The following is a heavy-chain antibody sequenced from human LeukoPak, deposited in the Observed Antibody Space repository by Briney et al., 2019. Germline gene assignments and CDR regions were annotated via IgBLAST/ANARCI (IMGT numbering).Heavy chain of an antibody. CDR3: ARHGGITMVRGVFDY. V-gene: IGHV5-51*01. Sequence: GESLKISCKGSGYSFTTYWIGWVRQMPGKGLEWMGIIYPRDSDTRYSPSFQGQVTISADKSISTAYLQWSSLKASDTAMYYCARHGGITMVRGVFDYWGQGTLVTVSS. CDR2: IYPRDSDT. D-gene: IGHD3-10*01. J-gene: IGHJ4*02. CDR1: GYSFTTYW.